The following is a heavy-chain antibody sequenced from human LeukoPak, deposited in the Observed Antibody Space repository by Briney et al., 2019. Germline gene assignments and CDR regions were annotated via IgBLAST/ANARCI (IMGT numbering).Heavy chain of an antibody. D-gene: IGHD3-10*01. CDR1: GFTFSSYA. CDR3: GRVRGSYGSASNYGMDV. CDR2: ISYDGSNK. V-gene: IGHV3-30-3*01. J-gene: IGHJ6*02. Sequence: GRSLRLSCAASGFTFSSYAMHWVRQAPGKGLEWVAVISYDGSNKYYADSVKGRFTISRDNSKNTLYLQMNSLRAEDTAVYYCGRVRGSYGSASNYGMDVWGQGTTVTVSS.